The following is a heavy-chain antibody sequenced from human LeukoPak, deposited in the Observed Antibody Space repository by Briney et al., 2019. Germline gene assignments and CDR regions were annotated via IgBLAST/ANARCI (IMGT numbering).Heavy chain of an antibody. D-gene: IGHD1-26*01. Sequence: GRTLRLSCAASGFTFSSYSMNWVRQAPGKGLEWGSFIIGSSDLIYYADSVKGRFTISRDNAKNSLYLHMNGLRDEDSAVYYCARVRGATLSHHYFDYWGQGALVTVSS. J-gene: IGHJ4*02. CDR1: GFTFSSYS. V-gene: IGHV3-48*02. CDR2: IIGSSDLI. CDR3: ARVRGATLSHHYFDY.